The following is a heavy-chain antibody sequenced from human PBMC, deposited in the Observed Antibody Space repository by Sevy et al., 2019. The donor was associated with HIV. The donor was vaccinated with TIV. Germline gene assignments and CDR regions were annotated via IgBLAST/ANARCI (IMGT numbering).Heavy chain of an antibody. J-gene: IGHJ3*01. CDR2: IYPGNSDT. Sequence: GESLKISCQGSAYRIFNNWVAWVRQMPGKGLEWMGMIYPGNSDTRYSPPFQGQVTISADKSSGIAYLQWSSLRASDTAIYYCATGAHSPFDGFHVWGLGTKVTVSS. D-gene: IGHD1-1*01. V-gene: IGHV5-51*01. CDR1: AYRIFNNW. CDR3: ATGAHSPFDGFHV.